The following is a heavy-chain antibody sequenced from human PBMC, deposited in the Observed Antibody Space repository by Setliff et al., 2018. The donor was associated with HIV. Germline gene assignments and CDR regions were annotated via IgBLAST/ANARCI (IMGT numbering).Heavy chain of an antibody. CDR1: GYTFTDYY. CDR3: ATVGGKTNPVDY. J-gene: IGHJ4*02. V-gene: IGHV1-69-2*01. Sequence: GASVKVSCKASGYTFTDYYMHWVQQAPGKGLEWMGRVDPDDGETVYAEKFQGRVTITADTSTDTAYMELSSLRSEDTAVYYCATVGGKTNPVDYWGQGTLVTVSS. D-gene: IGHD1-26*01. CDR2: VDPDDGET.